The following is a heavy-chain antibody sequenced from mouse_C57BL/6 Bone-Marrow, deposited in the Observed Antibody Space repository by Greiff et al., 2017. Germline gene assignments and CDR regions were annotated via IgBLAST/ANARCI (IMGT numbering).Heavy chain of an antibody. D-gene: IGHD2-4*01. J-gene: IGHJ3*01. CDR2: ISNGGGST. Sequence: VQRVESGGGLVQPGGSLKLSCAASGFTFRDYYMYWVRQTPEKRLEWVAYISNGGGSTYYPDTVKGRFTISRDNAKNTLYLQMSRLKSEDTAMYYCARPPYYDYDGFAYWGQGTLVTVSA. CDR1: GFTFRDYY. CDR3: ARPPYYDYDGFAY. V-gene: IGHV5-12*01.